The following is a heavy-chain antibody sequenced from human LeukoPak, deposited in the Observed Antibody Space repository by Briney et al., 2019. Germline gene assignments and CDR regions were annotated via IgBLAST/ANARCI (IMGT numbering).Heavy chain of an antibody. Sequence: SETLSLTCTVSGGSISSYYWSWIRQPAGKGLEWIGRIYSTGSTNYNPSLKSRVTMSVDTSKNQFSLRLRSVTAADTAVYYCARQIASAGTAGFDFWDQGALVTVSS. CDR1: GGSISSYY. J-gene: IGHJ4*02. D-gene: IGHD6-13*01. CDR3: ARQIASAGTAGFDF. V-gene: IGHV4-4*07. CDR2: IYSTGST.